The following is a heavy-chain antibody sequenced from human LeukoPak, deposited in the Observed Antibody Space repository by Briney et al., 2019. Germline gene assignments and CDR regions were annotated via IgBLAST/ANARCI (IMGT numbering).Heavy chain of an antibody. CDR3: ARENSNSWYLDY. Sequence: PSGTLSLTCAVYGGSFSGYYWSWIRQPPGKGLEWIGEINHSGSTNYNPSLKSRVTISVDTSKNQFSLKLSSVTAADTAVYYCARENSNSWYLDYWGQGTLVTVSS. D-gene: IGHD6-13*01. V-gene: IGHV4-34*01. J-gene: IGHJ4*02. CDR1: GGSFSGYY. CDR2: INHSGST.